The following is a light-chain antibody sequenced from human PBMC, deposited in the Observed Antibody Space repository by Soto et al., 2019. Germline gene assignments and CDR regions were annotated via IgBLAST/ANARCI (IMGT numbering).Light chain of an antibody. J-gene: IGKJ5*01. CDR2: AAS. CDR1: QSIFSS. CDR3: QQSYNWPPIT. Sequence: THMTQSLSSLSASVGGRVTITCREGQSIFSSLNWYQQRPGKAPTLLIYAASSLQSGVPSRFRGSGYGTDFALTITSLQTEDFAIYYCQQSYNWPPITFGQGTRVDI. V-gene: IGKV1-39*01.